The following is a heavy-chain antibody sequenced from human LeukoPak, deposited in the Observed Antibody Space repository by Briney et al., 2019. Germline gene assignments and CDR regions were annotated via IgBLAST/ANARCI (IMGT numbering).Heavy chain of an antibody. CDR3: ARGSGGWHFDY. CDR2: ISSSSSYI. CDR1: GFTFSSYS. J-gene: IGHJ4*02. Sequence: GGSLRLSCAASGFTFSSYSMNWVRQAPGKGLEWVSSISSSSSYIYYADSVKGRFTISRDNAKNSLYLQVNSLRAEDTAVYYCARGSGGWHFDYWGQGTLVTVSS. D-gene: IGHD6-19*01. V-gene: IGHV3-21*01.